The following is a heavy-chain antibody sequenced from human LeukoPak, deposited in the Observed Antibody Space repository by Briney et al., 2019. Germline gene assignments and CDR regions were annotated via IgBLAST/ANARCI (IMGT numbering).Heavy chain of an antibody. D-gene: IGHD2-2*01. CDR2: INSDGSST. J-gene: IGHJ4*02. V-gene: IGHV3-74*01. CDR1: GFTSSSYW. Sequence: PGGSLRLSCAASGFTSSSYWMHWVRQAPGKGLVWVSRINSDGSSTSYADSVKGRFTISRDNAKNTLYLQMNSLRAEDTAVYYCAREGCLMCVVVPAALDYWGQGTLVTVSS. CDR3: AREGCLMCVVVPAALDY.